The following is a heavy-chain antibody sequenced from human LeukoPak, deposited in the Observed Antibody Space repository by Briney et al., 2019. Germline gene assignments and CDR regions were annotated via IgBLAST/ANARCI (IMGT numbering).Heavy chain of an antibody. V-gene: IGHV3-23*01. CDR1: GFTFSSYS. D-gene: IGHD3-10*01. Sequence: GGSLRLSCAASGFTFSSYSMNWVCQAPGKGLEWVSAISGSGGSTYYADSVKGRFTIARDNSKSTLYLQMDSLRAEDTAIYYCAKDQEFYGSGSDFVDYWGQGTLVTVSS. J-gene: IGHJ4*02. CDR3: AKDQEFYGSGSDFVDY. CDR2: ISGSGGST.